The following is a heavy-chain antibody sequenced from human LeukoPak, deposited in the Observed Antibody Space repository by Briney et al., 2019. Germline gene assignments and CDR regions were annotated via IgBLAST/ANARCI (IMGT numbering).Heavy chain of an antibody. D-gene: IGHD3-22*01. J-gene: IGHJ5*02. CDR3: ARLGDDYYDSSGYPGPLFDP. CDR1: GGSISSYY. Sequence: SETLSLTCTVYGGSISSYYWSWIRQPPGKGLEWIGYIYYSGSTNYNPSLKSRVTISVDTSKNQFSLKLSSVTAADTAVYYCARLGDDYYDSSGYPGPLFDPWGQGTLVTVSS. CDR2: IYYSGST. V-gene: IGHV4-59*01.